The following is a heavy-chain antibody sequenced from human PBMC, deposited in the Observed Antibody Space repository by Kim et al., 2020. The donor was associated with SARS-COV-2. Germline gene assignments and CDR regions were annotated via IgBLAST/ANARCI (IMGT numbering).Heavy chain of an antibody. J-gene: IGHJ6*02. CDR2: INHTGNT. Sequence: SETLSLTCAVYGGSFSDYNWSWIRQPPGQGLEWIGEINHTGNTNVSPSLKSRITISVDPSKSQFSLRLKSMTATDTAVYYCARGRAGVVPAPVLGLGPYYDYYAVDVWGQGTPVAVSS. CDR1: GGSFSDYN. CDR3: ARGRAGVVPAPVLGLGPYYDYYAVDV. V-gene: IGHV4-34*01. D-gene: IGHD3-3*01.